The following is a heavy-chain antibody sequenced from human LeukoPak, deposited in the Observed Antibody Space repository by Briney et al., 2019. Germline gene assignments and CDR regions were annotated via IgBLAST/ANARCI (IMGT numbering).Heavy chain of an antibody. CDR1: GYTFTSYY. J-gene: IGHJ4*02. D-gene: IGHD7-27*01. Sequence: ASVKVSCKASGYTFTSYYMHWVRQAPGQGLEWMGIINPSGGSTSYAQKFQGRVAMTSDTSISTAYMELSRLTSDDTAVYYCARTPPNWGADYWGQGTLVTVSS. CDR3: ARTPPNWGADY. V-gene: IGHV1-46*01. CDR2: INPSGGST.